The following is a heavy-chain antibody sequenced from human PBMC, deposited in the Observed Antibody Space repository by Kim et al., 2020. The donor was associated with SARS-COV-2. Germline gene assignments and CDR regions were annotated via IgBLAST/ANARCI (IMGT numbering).Heavy chain of an antibody. CDR2: IKQGGDEK. CDR1: GFVFSRQW. Sequence: GGSLRLSCAASGFVFSRQWMNWVRQAPGKGLEWVASIKQGGDEKTYVDSVKGRFIISRDDAKNSLSLQMNILKPEDTAVYFCVRGPIYVARTDYFDLWG. J-gene: IGHJ4*01. V-gene: IGHV3-7*01. CDR3: VRGPIYVARTDYFDL. D-gene: IGHD3-10*02.